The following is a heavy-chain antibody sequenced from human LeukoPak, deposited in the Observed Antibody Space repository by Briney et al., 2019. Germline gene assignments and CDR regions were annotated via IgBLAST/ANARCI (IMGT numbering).Heavy chain of an antibody. CDR2: IDTDGTTT. CDR1: EFTFSNYW. V-gene: IGHV3-74*01. J-gene: IGHJ6*03. CDR3: ARGPLGGYYYMDV. D-gene: IGHD1-26*01. Sequence: GGSLRLSCTTSEFTFSNYWMHWVRQVPGKGLVWVSRIDTDGTTTDYADSVKGRFTISRDNAKNSLYLQMNSLRAEDTAVYYCARGPLGGYYYMDVWGKGTTVTVSS.